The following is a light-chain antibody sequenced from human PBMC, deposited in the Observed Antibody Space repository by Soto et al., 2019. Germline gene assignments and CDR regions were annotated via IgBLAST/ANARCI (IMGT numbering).Light chain of an antibody. Sequence: QSALTQPASVSGSPGQSITISCTGTRSDVGGYNYVSWYQQRPGKAPKLMIYDVSNRPPGVSNRFSGSKSGNTASLTISGLQAEDEADYYCSSYTSSSTLLFGGGTKLTVL. CDR1: RSDVGGYNY. CDR2: DVS. V-gene: IGLV2-14*01. J-gene: IGLJ2*01. CDR3: SSYTSSSTLL.